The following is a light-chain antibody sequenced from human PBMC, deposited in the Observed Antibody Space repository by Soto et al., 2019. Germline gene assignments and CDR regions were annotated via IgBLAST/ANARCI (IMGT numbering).Light chain of an antibody. Sequence: QSLLTQPPSVSGAPGQRVTISCTGNSSNLGAGYDVHWYQQLPGAAPKLVIFGNRNRPSGVPERFSGSKSSTSASLAITGLQTEDEADYYCQAYDYSLTASVFGGGTKLTVL. CDR1: SSNLGAGYD. CDR2: GNR. V-gene: IGLV1-40*01. CDR3: QAYDYSLTASV. J-gene: IGLJ3*02.